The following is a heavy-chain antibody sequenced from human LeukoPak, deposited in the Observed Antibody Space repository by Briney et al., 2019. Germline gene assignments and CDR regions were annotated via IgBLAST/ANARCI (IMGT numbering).Heavy chain of an antibody. J-gene: IGHJ3*02. V-gene: IGHV1-69*05. CDR1: GGTFSSYA. CDR3: ARDGGDGYNWNTYAFDI. D-gene: IGHD5-24*01. Sequence: ALVKVSCKASGGTFSSYAISWVRQAPGQGLEWMGRIIPIFGTANYAQKFQGRVTITTDESTSTAYMELSSLRSEDTAVYYCARDGGDGYNWNTYAFDIWGQGTMVTVSS. CDR2: IIPIFGTA.